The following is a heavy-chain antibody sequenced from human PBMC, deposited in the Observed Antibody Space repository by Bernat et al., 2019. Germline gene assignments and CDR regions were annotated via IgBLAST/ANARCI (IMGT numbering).Heavy chain of an antibody. D-gene: IGHD3-3*01. J-gene: IGHJ5*02. CDR1: GGSISSSSYY. CDR3: ARRIGTIVGVVTKDPHNWFDP. V-gene: IGHV4-39*01. Sequence: QLQLQESGPVLVKPSETLSLTCTVSGGSISSSSYYWCWIRQPPGKGLAWIGSIYYSGSTYYNPSLKSRVTISVDTSKNQFSLKLSSVTAADTAVYYCARRIGTIVGVVTKDPHNWFDPWGQGTLVTVSS. CDR2: IYYSGST.